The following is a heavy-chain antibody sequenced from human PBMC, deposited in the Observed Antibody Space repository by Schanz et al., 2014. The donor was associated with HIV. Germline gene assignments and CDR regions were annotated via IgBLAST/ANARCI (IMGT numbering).Heavy chain of an antibody. CDR1: GFTFSSYG. CDR3: ARGQDIVVVTADFDI. J-gene: IGHJ3*02. Sequence: QVQLVESGGGVVQPWRSLRLSCAASGFTFSSYGMHWVRQAPGKGLEWVAVIWYDGSNKYYADSVKGRFTISRDNSKNTLYLQMNSLRAEDTAVYYCARGQDIVVVTADFDIWGQGTMVTVSS. D-gene: IGHD2-21*02. CDR2: IWYDGSNK. V-gene: IGHV3-33*01.